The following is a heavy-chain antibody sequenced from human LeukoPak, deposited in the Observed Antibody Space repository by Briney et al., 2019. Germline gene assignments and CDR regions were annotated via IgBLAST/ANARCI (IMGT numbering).Heavy chain of an antibody. Sequence: PSETLSLTCTVSGGSISSYYWSWIRQPAGKGLEWIGRIYTSGSTNYNPSLKSRVTISVDTSKNQFSLKLSSVTAADTAVYYCARESVKLTGDKAGFDPWGQGTLVTVSS. V-gene: IGHV4-4*07. CDR3: ARESVKLTGDKAGFDP. CDR2: IYTSGST. J-gene: IGHJ5*02. D-gene: IGHD7-27*01. CDR1: GGSISSYY.